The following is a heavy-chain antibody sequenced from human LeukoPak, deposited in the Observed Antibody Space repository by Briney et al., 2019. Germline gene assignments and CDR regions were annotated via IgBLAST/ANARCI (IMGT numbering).Heavy chain of an antibody. V-gene: IGHV1-58*01. CDR1: GFTFTGSA. J-gene: IGHJ4*02. D-gene: IGHD3-10*01. CDR3: AAQRITMVRGAPSFDY. Sequence: SVKVSCMASGFTFTGSAVQWVRQARGQRLEWIGWIVVGSGNTNCAQKFQERATITRDMSTSTAYMELSSLRSEDTAVYYCAAQRITMVRGAPSFDYWGQGTLVTVSS. CDR2: IVVGSGNT.